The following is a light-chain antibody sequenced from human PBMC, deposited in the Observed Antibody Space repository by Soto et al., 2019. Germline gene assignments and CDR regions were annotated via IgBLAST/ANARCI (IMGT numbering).Light chain of an antibody. Sequence: EIVLTQSPATLSLSPGERATLSCRASQSVRSNLAWYQQKPGQAPRLLIYGASTRATGIPARFSGSGSGTEVTLSIGSLQSEDCAVYYCQQYNDWPPTFGQGTKVDI. V-gene: IGKV3-15*01. J-gene: IGKJ1*01. CDR2: GAS. CDR3: QQYNDWPPT. CDR1: QSVRSN.